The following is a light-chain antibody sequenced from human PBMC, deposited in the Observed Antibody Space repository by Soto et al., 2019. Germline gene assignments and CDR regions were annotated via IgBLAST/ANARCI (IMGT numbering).Light chain of an antibody. V-gene: IGLV1-47*02. CDR3: AVWDDSLRGWV. CDR2: TND. Sequence: QSVPTQPPSASGTPGQRVTISCSGSSSNIGSNYVYWYQQLPGTAPKLLIFTNDQRTSGVPGRFSGSKSGTSASLAISGLRSEDEADYYCAVWDDSLRGWVFGGGTKLTVL. J-gene: IGLJ3*02. CDR1: SSNIGSNY.